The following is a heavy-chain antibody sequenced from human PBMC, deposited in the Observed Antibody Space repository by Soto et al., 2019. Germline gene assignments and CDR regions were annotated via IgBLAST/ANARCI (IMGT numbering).Heavy chain of an antibody. CDR3: ARALAGAAYIFDY. CDR1: GGSISGHY. J-gene: IGHJ4*02. V-gene: IGHV4-59*11. D-gene: IGHD6-19*01. Sequence: SETLSLTCSVSGGSISGHYWSWIRQPPGKGLEWVGYIYYTGSTSYSPSLKTRVTISVDTSKIQFSLNLSSVTAADTAMYFCARALAGAAYIFDYWGRGNLVTVSS. CDR2: IYYTGST.